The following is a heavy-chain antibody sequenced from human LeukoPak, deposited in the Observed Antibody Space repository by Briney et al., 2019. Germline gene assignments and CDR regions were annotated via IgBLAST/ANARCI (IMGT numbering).Heavy chain of an antibody. CDR3: ARHEVVSGVLRYFDWLSRVAPPRYYYYYMDV. Sequence: PSETLSLTCTVSGGSISSGSYYWSWIRQPAGKGLEWIGRIYTSGSTYYNPSLKSRVTISVDTSKNQFSLKLSSVTAADTAVYYCARHEVVSGVLRYFDWLSRVAPPRYYYYYMDVWGKGTTVTISS. D-gene: IGHD3-9*01. V-gene: IGHV4-61*02. CDR2: IYTSGST. J-gene: IGHJ6*03. CDR1: GGSISSGSYY.